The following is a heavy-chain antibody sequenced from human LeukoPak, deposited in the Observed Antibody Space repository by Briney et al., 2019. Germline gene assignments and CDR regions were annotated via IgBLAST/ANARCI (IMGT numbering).Heavy chain of an antibody. J-gene: IGHJ5*02. CDR2: ISSSSSTI. Sequence: GGSLRLSCAASGFTFSTYAMTWVRLAPGKGLEWVSYISSSSSTIYYADSVKGRFTISRDNAKNSMYLQLNSLRIEDTAVYYCARSPVVGGTYPYHWGQGTLVTVSS. CDR3: ARSPVVGGTYPYH. V-gene: IGHV3-48*01. CDR1: GFTFSTYA. D-gene: IGHD1-26*01.